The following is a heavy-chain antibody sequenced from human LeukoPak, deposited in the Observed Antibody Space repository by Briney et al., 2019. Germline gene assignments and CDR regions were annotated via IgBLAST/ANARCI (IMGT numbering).Heavy chain of an antibody. D-gene: IGHD3-10*01. CDR2: IYPDGKA. J-gene: IGHJ4*02. V-gene: IGHV3-53*01. CDR3: ATLKGWYGEGCFDY. CDR1: GVTVSTIY. Sequence: SGGSLRLSCAASGVTVSTIYMGWVRQAPGKGLDWVSVIYPDGKAYYAESVKGRFTISRDSSENTLFLQMNNLRAEDTAVYYCATLKGWYGEGCFDYWGQGTLVTVSS.